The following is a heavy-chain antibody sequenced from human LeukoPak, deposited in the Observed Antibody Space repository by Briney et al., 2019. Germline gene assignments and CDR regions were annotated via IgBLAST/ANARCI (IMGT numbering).Heavy chain of an antibody. CDR3: ARAGTGDRSAVFDY. V-gene: IGHV4-34*01. Sequence: SETLSLTCAVYGGPFSGYYWTWIRQPPGKGLEWIGEINHNGYTNYNPSLESRVTISVDTSKNQFSLKVDSRAAGDTAVYFCARAGTGDRSAVFDYWGQEILVSVSS. J-gene: IGHJ4*02. CDR1: GGPFSGYY. D-gene: IGHD7-27*01. CDR2: INHNGYT.